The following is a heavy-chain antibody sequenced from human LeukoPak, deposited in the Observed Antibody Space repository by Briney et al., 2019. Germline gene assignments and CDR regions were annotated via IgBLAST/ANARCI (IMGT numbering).Heavy chain of an antibody. CDR1: GGSMTSNNYY. J-gene: IGHJ6*02. Sequence: SETLSLTCTVSGGSMTSNNYYWGWIRQPPGKGLEWIGEINHSGSTNYNPSLKSRVTISVDTSKNQFSLKLSSVTAADTAVYYCARRLRYYYGMDVWGQGTTVTVSS. CDR3: ARRLRYYYGMDV. V-gene: IGHV4-61*05. CDR2: INHSGST.